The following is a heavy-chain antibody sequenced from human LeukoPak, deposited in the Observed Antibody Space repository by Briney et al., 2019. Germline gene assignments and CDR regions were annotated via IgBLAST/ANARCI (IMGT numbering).Heavy chain of an antibody. CDR1: GFSFSSNA. J-gene: IGHJ4*02. CDR3: ARDYEDSSGYCYYDY. CDR2: ISSSSSYI. Sequence: PGGSLRLSCAASGFSFSSNAMNWVRQAPGKGLEWVSSISSSSSYIYYADSVKGRFTISRDNAKNSLYLQMNSLRAEDMAVYYCARDYEDSSGYCYYDYWGQGTLVTVSS. V-gene: IGHV3-21*06. D-gene: IGHD3-22*01.